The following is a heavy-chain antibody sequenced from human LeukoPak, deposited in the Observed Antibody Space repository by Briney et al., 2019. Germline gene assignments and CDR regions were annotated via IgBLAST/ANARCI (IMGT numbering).Heavy chain of an antibody. CDR1: GGSFSGYY. J-gene: IGHJ6*03. CDR3: ARQFLFSGCSSTSCLWAYYYYYMDV. V-gene: IGHV4-34*01. Sequence: PSETLSLTCAVYGGSFSGYYWSWIRHPPGKGLEWIGEINHSGSTNYNPSLKSRVTISVDTSKNQFSLKLSSVTAADTAVYYCARQFLFSGCSSTSCLWAYYYYYMDVWGKGTTVTISS. CDR2: INHSGST. D-gene: IGHD2-2*01.